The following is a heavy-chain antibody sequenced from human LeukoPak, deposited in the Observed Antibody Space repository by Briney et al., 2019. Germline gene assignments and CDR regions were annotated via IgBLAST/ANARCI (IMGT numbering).Heavy chain of an antibody. V-gene: IGHV3-30*18. J-gene: IGHJ4*02. D-gene: IGHD3-10*01. Sequence: GRSLRLSCAASGFTFSSYGMHWVRQAPGKGLERVAVISYDGSNKYYADSVKGRFTISRDNSKNTLYLQMNSLRAEDTAVYYCAKAHYYGSGSSYFDYWGQGTLVTVSS. CDR3: AKAHYYGSGSSYFDY. CDR2: ISYDGSNK. CDR1: GFTFSSYG.